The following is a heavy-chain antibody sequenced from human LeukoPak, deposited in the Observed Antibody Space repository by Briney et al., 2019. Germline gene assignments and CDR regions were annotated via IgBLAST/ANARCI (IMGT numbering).Heavy chain of an antibody. D-gene: IGHD4-17*01. V-gene: IGHV1-46*03. CDR2: INPSGGST. CDR1: GYTFTSYY. CDR3: TYGDGSYYYGMDV. Sequence: ASVTVSCKASGYTFTSYYMHWVRQAPGQGLEWMGIINPSGGSTNYAQKFQGRVTMARDTSTSTVYMELSSLRSEDTAVYYCTYGDGSYYYGMDVWGQGTTVTVSS. J-gene: IGHJ6*02.